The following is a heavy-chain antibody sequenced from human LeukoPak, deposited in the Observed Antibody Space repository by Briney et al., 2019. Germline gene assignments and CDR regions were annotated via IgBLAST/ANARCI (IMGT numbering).Heavy chain of an antibody. Sequence: PETLSLTCAVYGGSFSGYYWSWIRQPPGKGLEWIGEINHSGSTNYNPSLKSRVTISVDTSKNQFSLKLSSVTAADTAVYYCARANLKAPFFDIWGQGTMVTVSS. V-gene: IGHV4-34*01. J-gene: IGHJ3*02. CDR1: GGSFSGYY. CDR3: ARANLKAPFFDI. CDR2: INHSGST.